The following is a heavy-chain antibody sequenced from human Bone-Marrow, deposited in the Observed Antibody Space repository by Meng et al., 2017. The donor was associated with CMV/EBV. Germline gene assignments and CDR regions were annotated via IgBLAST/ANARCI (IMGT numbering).Heavy chain of an antibody. D-gene: IGHD1-26*01. V-gene: IGHV3-49*04. CDR1: GFTFGDYA. J-gene: IGHJ5*02. CDR2: IRSKAYGGTK. Sequence: GGSRRLSCTAAGFTFGDYAMSWVRQAPGKGLEWVGFIRSKAYGGTKEYAASVKGRFAISRDDYKSIAYLQMNSLKIEDTAVYYCTRWHSGSNVDRWGQGTLVTVSS. CDR3: TRWHSGSNVDR.